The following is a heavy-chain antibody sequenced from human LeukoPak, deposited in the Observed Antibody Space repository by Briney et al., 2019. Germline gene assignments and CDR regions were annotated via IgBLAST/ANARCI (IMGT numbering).Heavy chain of an antibody. Sequence: SETLSLTCAVYGGSFSGYYWSWIRQPPGKGLEWIGEINHSGSTNYNPSLKSRVTISGDTSKNQFSLKLSSVTAADTAVYYCARGRDGAGWFDPWGQGTLVTVSS. D-gene: IGHD1-26*01. V-gene: IGHV4-34*01. CDR1: GGSFSGYY. CDR3: ARGRDGAGWFDP. J-gene: IGHJ5*02. CDR2: INHSGST.